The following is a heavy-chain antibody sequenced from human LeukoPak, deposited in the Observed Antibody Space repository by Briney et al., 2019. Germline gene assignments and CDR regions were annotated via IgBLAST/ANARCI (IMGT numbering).Heavy chain of an antibody. V-gene: IGHV3-33*01. CDR2: IWYDGSNK. J-gene: IGHJ4*02. CDR1: GFTFSSYG. D-gene: IGHD4-17*01. Sequence: GGSLRLSCAASGFTFSSYGMHWVRQAPGKGLEWVAVIWYDGSNKYYADSVKGRFTISRDNSKNTLYLQMNSLRAEDTAVYYCARSDYGDYRYYFDYWGQGTLVTVSS. CDR3: ARSDYGDYRYYFDY.